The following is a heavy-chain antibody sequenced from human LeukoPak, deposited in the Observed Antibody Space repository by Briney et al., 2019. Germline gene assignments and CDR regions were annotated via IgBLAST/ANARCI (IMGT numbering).Heavy chain of an antibody. Sequence: SETLSLTCAVYGGSFSGYYWSWIRQPPGKGLEWIGEINHSGSTNYNPSLKSRVTISVDTSKNQFSLKLNSLTAADTAVYYCARVTAAGGTDDAFDIWGQGTMVSVPS. V-gene: IGHV4-34*01. D-gene: IGHD6-13*01. CDR3: ARVTAAGGTDDAFDI. CDR1: GGSFSGYY. J-gene: IGHJ3*02. CDR2: INHSGST.